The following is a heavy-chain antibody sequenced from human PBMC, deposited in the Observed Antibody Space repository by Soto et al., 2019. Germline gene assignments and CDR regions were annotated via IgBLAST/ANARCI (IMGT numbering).Heavy chain of an antibody. CDR3: ARGGVSTRTFDY. Sequence: GESLKISCKGSGYNFAGYWIAWVRQMPGKGLELMGIIYPSDSDTRYRPSFQGQATISADKSISSAYLQWSSLRASDTAMYYCARGGVSTRTFDYWGQGTPVTVSS. CDR2: IYPSDSDT. D-gene: IGHD3-3*01. V-gene: IGHV5-51*01. CDR1: GYNFAGYW. J-gene: IGHJ4*02.